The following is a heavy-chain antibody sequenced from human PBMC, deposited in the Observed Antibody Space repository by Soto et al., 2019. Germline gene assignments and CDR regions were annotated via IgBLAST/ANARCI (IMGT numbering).Heavy chain of an antibody. CDR3: ARGLYYYDSSGSYDAFDI. J-gene: IGHJ3*02. CDR2: IIPIFGTA. V-gene: IGHV1-69*13. D-gene: IGHD3-22*01. CDR1: GGTFSSYA. Sequence: VKLSCKASGGTFSSYAISWVRQEPGQGLEWMGGIIPIFGTANYAQKFQGRVTITADESTSTAYMELSSLRSEDTAVYYCARGLYYYDSSGSYDAFDIWGQGTMVTVSS.